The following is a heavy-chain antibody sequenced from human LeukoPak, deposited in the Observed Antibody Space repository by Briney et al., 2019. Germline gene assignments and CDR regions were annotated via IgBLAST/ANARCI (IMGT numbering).Heavy chain of an antibody. CDR2: IYYSGST. J-gene: IGHJ4*02. CDR3: ARGGYCSSTSCLLFDY. Sequence: SETLSLTCTVSGGSISSSSYYWGWIRQPPGKGLEWIGSIYYSGSTYYNPSLKSRVTISVDTSKNQFSLKLSSVTAADTAVYYCARGGYCSSTSCLLFDYWGQGTLVTVSS. D-gene: IGHD2-2*01. V-gene: IGHV4-39*07. CDR1: GGSISSSSYY.